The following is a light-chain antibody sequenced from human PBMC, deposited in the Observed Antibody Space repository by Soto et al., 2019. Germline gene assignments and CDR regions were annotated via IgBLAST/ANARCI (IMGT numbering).Light chain of an antibody. CDR1: SSDVGGYNY. Sequence: QSALTQPASVSGSPGQSITISCTGTSSDVGGYNYVSWYQQHPGKAPKQMIYDVSNRPSGVSNRFSGSKSGNTASLTISGLQAEDEADYYCSSYTSSSIVFGGGTKLTVL. J-gene: IGLJ2*01. CDR3: SSYTSSSIV. CDR2: DVS. V-gene: IGLV2-14*01.